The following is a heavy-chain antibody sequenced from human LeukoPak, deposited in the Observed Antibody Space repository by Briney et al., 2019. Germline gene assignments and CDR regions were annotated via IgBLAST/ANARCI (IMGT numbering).Heavy chain of an antibody. Sequence: GGSLRLSCAASGFIFSSYAMHWVRQAPGKGLEWVALISYDGSDQYYADSVKGRFTISRDNSKNTLYLQMNSLRAEDTAAYYCARSFSGSYPNFDYWGQGALVTVSS. J-gene: IGHJ4*02. D-gene: IGHD1-26*01. V-gene: IGHV3-30*04. CDR2: ISYDGSDQ. CDR3: ARSFSGSYPNFDY. CDR1: GFIFSSYA.